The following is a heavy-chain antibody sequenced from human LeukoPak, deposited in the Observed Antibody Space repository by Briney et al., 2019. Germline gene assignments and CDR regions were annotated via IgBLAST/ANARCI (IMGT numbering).Heavy chain of an antibody. CDR2: IYHSGST. V-gene: IGHV4-30-2*01. CDR1: GGSISSGGYS. J-gene: IGHJ4*02. Sequence: SETLSLTCAVSGGSISSGGYSWSWIRQPPGKGLEWIGYIYHSGSTYYNPSLKSRVTISVDRSKNQFSLKLSSVTAADTAVYYCARGSGYLRGDYWGQGTLVTVSS. D-gene: IGHD3-10*01. CDR3: ARGSGYLRGDY.